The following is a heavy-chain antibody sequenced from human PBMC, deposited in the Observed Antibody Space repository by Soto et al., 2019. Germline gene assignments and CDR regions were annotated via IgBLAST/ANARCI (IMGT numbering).Heavy chain of an antibody. J-gene: IGHJ6*02. Sequence: PSETLSLTCTVSGGSVSGYYWTWIRQSPGKGLEWIGYIYYTGATNYNPSLKSRGIISIDTSSNQFSLKLSSLTAADTAVYYCARGGGAIPSYYYGMDVWGQGXTVTVSS. CDR1: GGSVSGYY. D-gene: IGHD3-16*01. CDR3: ARGGGAIPSYYYGMDV. V-gene: IGHV4-59*02. CDR2: IYYTGAT.